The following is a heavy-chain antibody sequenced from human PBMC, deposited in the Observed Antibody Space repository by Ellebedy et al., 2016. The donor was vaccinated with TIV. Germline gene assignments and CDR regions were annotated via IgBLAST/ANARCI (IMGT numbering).Heavy chain of an antibody. Sequence: GESLKISXAASGFTFSSYGMHWVRQAPGKGLEWVAVISYDGSNKYYADSVKGRFTISRDNAKNSLYLQMNSLRAEDTAVYYCARDTLLWFGEVVYYGMDVWGQGTTVTVSS. D-gene: IGHD3-10*01. J-gene: IGHJ6*02. CDR2: ISYDGSNK. CDR1: GFTFSSYG. V-gene: IGHV3-30*03. CDR3: ARDTLLWFGEVVYYGMDV.